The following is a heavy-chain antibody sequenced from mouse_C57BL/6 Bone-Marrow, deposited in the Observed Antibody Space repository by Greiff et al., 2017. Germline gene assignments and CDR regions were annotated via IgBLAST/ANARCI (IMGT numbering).Heavy chain of an antibody. J-gene: IGHJ2*01. CDR3: ARTYCSNFDY. CDR2: INPGSGGT. CDR1: GYAFTNYL. Sequence: VQLQQSGAELVRPGTSVKVSCKASGYAFTNYLIEWVKQRPGQGLEWIGVINPGSGGTNYNEKFKGKATLTADKSSSTAYMQLSSLTSEDSAVYFCARTYCSNFDYWGQGTTLTVSS. D-gene: IGHD2-5*01. V-gene: IGHV1-54*01.